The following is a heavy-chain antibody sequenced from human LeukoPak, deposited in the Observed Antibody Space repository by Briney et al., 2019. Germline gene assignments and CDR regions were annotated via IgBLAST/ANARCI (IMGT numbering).Heavy chain of an antibody. V-gene: IGHV3-23*01. D-gene: IGHD3-22*01. Sequence: GGSLRLSCAASGFTFSSYAMSWVRQAPGKGLEWVSAISGSGDSTYYADSVKGRFTISRDNAKNSLYLQMNSLRAEDTAVYYCARDFHRRLYDSSGYYIYWGQGTLVTVSS. CDR3: ARDFHRRLYDSSGYYIY. J-gene: IGHJ4*02. CDR2: ISGSGDST. CDR1: GFTFSSYA.